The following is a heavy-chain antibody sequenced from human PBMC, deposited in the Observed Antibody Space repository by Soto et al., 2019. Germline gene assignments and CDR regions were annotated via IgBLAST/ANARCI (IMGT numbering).Heavy chain of an antibody. Sequence: QVQLQESGPGLVKPSGTLSLTCAVSGGSISSSNWWSWVRQPPGKGLEWIGEIYHSGSTNYNPSLKSRVTISVAKSKNQFSLKLSSVPAADTAVYYCARGSGGLAAAGTFDYWGQGTLVTVSS. D-gene: IGHD6-13*01. CDR1: GGSISSSNW. CDR3: ARGSGGLAAAGTFDY. V-gene: IGHV4-4*02. CDR2: IYHSGST. J-gene: IGHJ4*02.